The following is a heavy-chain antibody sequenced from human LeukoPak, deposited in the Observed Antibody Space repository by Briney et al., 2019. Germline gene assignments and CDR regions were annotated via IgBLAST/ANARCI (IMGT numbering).Heavy chain of an antibody. Sequence: ASVKVSCKASGYTFTSYDINWVRQATGQGLEWMGWMNPNSGNTGYAQKFQGRVTMTRNTSISTAYMELSSLRSEDTAVYYCARDYDFWSGYYMRRFDPWGQGTLVTVSS. D-gene: IGHD3-3*01. J-gene: IGHJ5*02. CDR1: GYTFTSYD. CDR3: ARDYDFWSGYYMRRFDP. V-gene: IGHV1-8*01. CDR2: MNPNSGNT.